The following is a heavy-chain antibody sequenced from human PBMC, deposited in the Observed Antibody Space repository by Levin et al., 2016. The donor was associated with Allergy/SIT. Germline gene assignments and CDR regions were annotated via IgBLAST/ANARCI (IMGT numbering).Heavy chain of an antibody. CDR1: GFTFSSYS. Sequence: GGSLRLSCAASGFTFSSYSMNWVRQAPGKGLEWVSYISSSSSTIYYADSVKGRFTISRDNAKNSLYLQMNSLRAEDTAVYYCAKDLRYYGSRGYYYYGMDVWGQGTTVTVSS. D-gene: IGHD3-10*01. V-gene: IGHV3-48*01. CDR3: AKDLRYYGSRGYYYYGMDV. J-gene: IGHJ6*02. CDR2: ISSSSSTI.